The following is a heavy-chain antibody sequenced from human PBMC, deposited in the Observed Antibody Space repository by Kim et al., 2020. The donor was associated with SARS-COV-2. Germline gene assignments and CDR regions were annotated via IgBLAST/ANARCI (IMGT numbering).Heavy chain of an antibody. Sequence: ASVKVSCKASGYTFSRYGVSWVRQAPGQGLEWMGWISSYNGNKYYTQKFQGRVTMTTDTSTSKAYMELRSLRSDDTAVYFCARDGAITGSNSDYWGQGTLVTVSS. CDR1: GYTFSRYG. CDR3: ARDGAITGSNSDY. CDR2: ISSYNGNK. V-gene: IGHV1-18*04. D-gene: IGHD6-13*01. J-gene: IGHJ4*02.